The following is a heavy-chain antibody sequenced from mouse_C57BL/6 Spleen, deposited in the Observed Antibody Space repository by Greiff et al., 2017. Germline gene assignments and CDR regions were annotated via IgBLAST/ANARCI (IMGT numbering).Heavy chain of an antibody. CDR1: GYTFTSYW. CDR2: IYPGSGST. Sequence: VQLQQPGAELVKPGASVKMSCKASGYTFTSYWITWVTQRPGQGLEWIGDIYPGSGSTNYNEKFKSKATLTVDTSSSTAYMQLSSLTSEDSAVYYCARAYGNYAWFAYWGQGTLVTVSA. V-gene: IGHV1-55*01. CDR3: ARAYGNYAWFAY. J-gene: IGHJ3*01. D-gene: IGHD2-1*01.